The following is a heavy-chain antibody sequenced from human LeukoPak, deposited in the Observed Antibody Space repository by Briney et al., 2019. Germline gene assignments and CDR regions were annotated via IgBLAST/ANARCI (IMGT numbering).Heavy chain of an antibody. CDR2: IHHSGTT. J-gene: IGHJ5*02. CDR1: GGSISSSNW. V-gene: IGHV4-4*02. Sequence: PSETLSLTCTVSGGSISSSNWWGWVRQPPGKGLECIGEIHHSGTTNYNPSLKSRVTISVDKSKNQFSLKLNSVTAADTAVYYCARVRSSSTSRWFDPWGQGTLVTVSS. D-gene: IGHD2-2*01. CDR3: ARVRSSSTSRWFDP.